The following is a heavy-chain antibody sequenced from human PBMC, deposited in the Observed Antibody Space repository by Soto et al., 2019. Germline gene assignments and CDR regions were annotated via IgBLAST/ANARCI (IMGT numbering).Heavy chain of an antibody. CDR2: IKQDGSEE. Sequence: EVQVVESGGGLVQPGGSLRLSCVDSGFTFSSYWMSWVRQAPVKGLEWVGNIKQDGSEENYVDSVKGRFTISRDNAKNSMYLQMNSLRAEDTAVYYCARIASSGRGWDVWGQGTTFVVSS. CDR3: ARIASSGRGWDV. J-gene: IGHJ6*02. D-gene: IGHD3-10*01. CDR1: GFTFSSYW. V-gene: IGHV3-7*01.